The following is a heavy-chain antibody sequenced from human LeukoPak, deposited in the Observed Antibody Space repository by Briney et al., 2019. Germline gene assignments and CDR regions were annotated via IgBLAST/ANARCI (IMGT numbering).Heavy chain of an antibody. Sequence: ASVKVSCKASGYTFTSYYMHWVRQAPGQGLEWMGIINPSGGSTSYAQKFQDRVTMTRDTSTSTVYMELSSLRSEDTAVYYCARDLPAGYSSGWTVHYYYYGMDVWGQGTTVTVSS. D-gene: IGHD6-19*01. CDR1: GYTFTSYY. V-gene: IGHV1-46*01. J-gene: IGHJ6*02. CDR2: INPSGGST. CDR3: ARDLPAGYSSGWTVHYYYYGMDV.